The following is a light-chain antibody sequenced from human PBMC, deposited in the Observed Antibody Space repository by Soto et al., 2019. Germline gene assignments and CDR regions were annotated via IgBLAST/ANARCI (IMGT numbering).Light chain of an antibody. J-gene: IGKJ1*01. CDR3: QQSYSTPWT. Sequence: DMQMTQSPSSLSGSLGDSVTITCAASQSISSYLNWYQQKTGKAPKILIYAESSWQSGVPSRFSGSGSGTDLTLTISSLQPEDFATYYCQQSYSTPWTCGQGTQVDIK. CDR2: AES. V-gene: IGKV1-39*01. CDR1: QSISSY.